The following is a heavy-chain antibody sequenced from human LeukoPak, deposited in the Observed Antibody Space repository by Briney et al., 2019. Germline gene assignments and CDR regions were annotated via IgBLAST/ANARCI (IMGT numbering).Heavy chain of an antibody. CDR1: GGSISSYY. Sequence: SSETLSLTCTVSGGSISSYYWSWIRQPPGKGLEWSGDIYYSGSTNYNPSLKSRVTISVDTSKNQFSLKLSSVTAADTAVYYCARSDSYYDSSGYSFNFDYWGQGTLVTVSS. V-gene: IGHV4-59*01. D-gene: IGHD3-22*01. J-gene: IGHJ4*02. CDR2: IYYSGST. CDR3: ARSDSYYDSSGYSFNFDY.